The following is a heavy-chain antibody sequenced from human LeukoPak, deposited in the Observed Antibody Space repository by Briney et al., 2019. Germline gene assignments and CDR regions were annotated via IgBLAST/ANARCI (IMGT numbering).Heavy chain of an antibody. CDR1: GGSFSGYY. J-gene: IGHJ4*02. CDR2: INHSGST. Sequence: SETLSLTCAVYGGSFSGYYWSWVRQPPGKGLEWIGEINHSGSTNYNPSLKSRVTISVDTSKNQFSLKLSSVTAADTAVYYCARHDWGYCSSTSCWGFDYWGQGTLVTVSS. V-gene: IGHV4-34*01. CDR3: ARHDWGYCSSTSCWGFDY. D-gene: IGHD2-2*01.